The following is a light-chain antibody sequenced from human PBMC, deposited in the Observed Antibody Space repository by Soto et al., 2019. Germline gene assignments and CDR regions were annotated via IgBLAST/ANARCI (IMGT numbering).Light chain of an antibody. CDR3: QQRANWPLT. V-gene: IGKV3-11*01. CDR2: DAS. J-gene: IGKJ5*01. CDR1: QSVSSY. Sequence: EIVLTQSPATLSLSPGERATLSCRASQSVSSYLAWYQQKPGQAPRLLIYDASNRATGIPDRFGGSGSGTDFTLTISSLEPEDFAVYYCQQRANWPLTFGQGTRLEIK.